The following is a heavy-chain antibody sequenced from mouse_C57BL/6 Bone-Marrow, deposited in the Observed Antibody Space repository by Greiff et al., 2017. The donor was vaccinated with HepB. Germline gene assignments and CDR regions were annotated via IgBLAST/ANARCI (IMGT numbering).Heavy chain of an antibody. CDR3: ERSRGNPVDY. D-gene: IGHD2-1*01. J-gene: IGHJ2*01. CDR2: INPYNGDT. CDR1: GYSFTGYF. Sequence: VQLKESGPELVKPGDSVKISCKASGYSFTGYFMNWVMQSHGKSLEWIGRINPYNGDTFYNQKFKGKATMTVDKSSSTAYMELRSLTSEDSAVYYCERSRGNPVDYWGQGTTLPVSS. V-gene: IGHV1-20*01.